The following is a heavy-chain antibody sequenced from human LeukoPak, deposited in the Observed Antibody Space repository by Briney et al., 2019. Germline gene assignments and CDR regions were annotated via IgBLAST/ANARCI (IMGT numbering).Heavy chain of an antibody. Sequence: PSETLSLTCTVSGGSISSYYWSWIRQPPGKGLEWIGRIYTTGSTNYNPSLKSRVTMSVDTSKNQFSLKLTSVTAADTAVYYCARGGLPRENWFDPWGQGTLVTVSS. J-gene: IGHJ5*02. D-gene: IGHD3/OR15-3a*01. CDR1: GGSISSYY. CDR3: ARGGLPRENWFDP. V-gene: IGHV4-4*07. CDR2: IYTTGST.